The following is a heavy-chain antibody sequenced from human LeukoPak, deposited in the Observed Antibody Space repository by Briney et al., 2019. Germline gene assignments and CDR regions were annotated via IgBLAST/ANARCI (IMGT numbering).Heavy chain of an antibody. D-gene: IGHD1-1*01. Sequence: GGSLRLSCAASGFTVNRDYMSWVRQSPGKGLEWVSVVYTDGRTFYADSVKGRFTISRDDSKNTVFLQMNSLRAEDTAIYFCTRGSPTVSAGYNWGRGTVATVSS. V-gene: IGHV3-53*01. CDR3: TRGSPTVSAGYN. CDR2: VYTDGRT. J-gene: IGHJ4*02. CDR1: GFTVNRDY.